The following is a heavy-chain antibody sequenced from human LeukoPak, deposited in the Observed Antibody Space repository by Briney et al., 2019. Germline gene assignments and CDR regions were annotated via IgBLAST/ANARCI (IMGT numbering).Heavy chain of an antibody. J-gene: IGHJ3*02. CDR3: ARGPSSQYLVHHVAFDI. CDR1: GYTFTSYF. Sequence: ASVKVSCKASGYTFTSYFMHWVRQAPGQGLEWMGIINPSGGSTNYAQKFQGRVTMTRDTSTSTVYMELSSLTSEDTAVFYCARGPSSQYLVHHVAFDIWGQGTMVTVSS. V-gene: IGHV1-46*01. CDR2: INPSGGST. D-gene: IGHD6-13*01.